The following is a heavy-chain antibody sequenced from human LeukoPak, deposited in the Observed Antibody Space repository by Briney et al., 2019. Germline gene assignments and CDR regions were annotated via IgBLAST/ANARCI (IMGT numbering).Heavy chain of an antibody. D-gene: IGHD5-24*01. CDR2: IYYSGST. CDR1: GGSISSYY. V-gene: IGHV4-59*01. CDR3: ERDGYNGVDY. Sequence: PSETLSLTCTVSGGSISSYYWSWIRQPPGKGLEWIGYIYYSGSTNYNPSLKSRVTISVDTSKNQFSLKLSSVTAADTAVYYCERDGYNGVDYWGQGTLVTVSS. J-gene: IGHJ4*02.